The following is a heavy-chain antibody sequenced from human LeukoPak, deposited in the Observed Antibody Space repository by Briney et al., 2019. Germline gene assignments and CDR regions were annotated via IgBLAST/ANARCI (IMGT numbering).Heavy chain of an antibody. V-gene: IGHV1-2*06. Sequence: GASVKVSCTASGYTFTGYYMHWVRQAPGRGLEWMGRINPNSGGTNYAQKFQGRVTMTRDTSISTAYMELSRLRSDDTAVYYCAKSYQLLSYFDYWGQGTLVTVSS. CDR3: AKSYQLLSYFDY. CDR2: INPNSGGT. J-gene: IGHJ4*02. D-gene: IGHD2-2*01. CDR1: GYTFTGYY.